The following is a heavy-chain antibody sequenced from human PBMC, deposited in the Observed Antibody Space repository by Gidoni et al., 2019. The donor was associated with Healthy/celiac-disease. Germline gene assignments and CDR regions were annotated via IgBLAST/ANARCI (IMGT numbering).Heavy chain of an antibody. CDR2: ISSSSSYI. CDR1: GFTFSSYS. J-gene: IGHJ3*02. CDR3: AREAGYSSGGAAFDI. D-gene: IGHD6-19*01. V-gene: IGHV3-21*01. Sequence: EVQLVESGGGLVKPGGSLRLSCAASGFTFSSYSMNWVRQAPGKGLEWVSSISSSSSYIYDADSVKGRFTISRDNAKNSLYLQMNSLRAEDTAVYYCAREAGYSSGGAAFDIWGQGTMVTVSS.